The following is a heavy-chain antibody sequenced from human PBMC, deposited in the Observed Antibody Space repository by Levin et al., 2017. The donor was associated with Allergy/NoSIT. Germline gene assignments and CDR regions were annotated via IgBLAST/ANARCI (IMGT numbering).Heavy chain of an antibody. CDR3: TGQYINGWTNHDY. V-gene: IGHV3-48*03. D-gene: IGHD6-19*01. Sequence: PGGSLRLSCAASGFSFSSSEMNWVRQAPGKGLEWVSYISSSGSTIYYADSVKGRFTISRDNAKNSLYLQMNSLRVEDTAVYYCTGQYINGWTNHDYWGQGALVTVSS. CDR1: GFSFSSSE. J-gene: IGHJ4*02. CDR2: ISSSGSTI.